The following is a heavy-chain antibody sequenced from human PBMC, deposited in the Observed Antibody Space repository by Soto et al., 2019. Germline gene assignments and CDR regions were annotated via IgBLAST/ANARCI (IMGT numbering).Heavy chain of an antibody. CDR1: GYSFTSYW. D-gene: IGHD3-22*01. CDR3: ARHTYYYDSSGYPSPIDY. V-gene: IGHV5-10-1*01. Sequence: LKISCKGSGYSFTSYWISWVRQMPGKGLEWMGRIDPSDSYTNYSPSFQGHVTISADKSISTAYLQWSSLKASDTAMYYCARHTYYYDSSGYPSPIDYWGQGTLVTVSS. CDR2: IDPSDSYT. J-gene: IGHJ4*02.